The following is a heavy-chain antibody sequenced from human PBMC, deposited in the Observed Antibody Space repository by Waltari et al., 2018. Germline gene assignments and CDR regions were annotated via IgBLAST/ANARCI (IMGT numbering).Heavy chain of an antibody. CDR2: IIPIFGTA. V-gene: IGHV1-69*01. J-gene: IGHJ6*02. Sequence: QVQLVQSGSEVKKPGASVKVSCKASGYTFTGYYIHWVRQAPGQGLEWMGGIIPIFGTANYAQKFQGRVTITADESTSTAYMELSSLRSEDTAVYYCARGSSNYLYYYYYYGMDVWGQGTTVTVSS. D-gene: IGHD4-4*01. CDR1: GYTFTGYY. CDR3: ARGSSNYLYYYYYYGMDV.